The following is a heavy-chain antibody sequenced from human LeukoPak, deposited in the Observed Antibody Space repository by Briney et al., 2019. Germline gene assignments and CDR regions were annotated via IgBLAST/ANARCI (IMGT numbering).Heavy chain of an antibody. CDR3: AGTPYGGAPPNWFDP. J-gene: IGHJ5*02. V-gene: IGHV4-38-2*01. CDR2: FYHSGST. CDR1: GYSINSGYY. D-gene: IGHD4-23*01. Sequence: KPSETLSLTCAVSGYSINSGYYWGWIRQPPGKGLEWIGSFYHSGSTYYNPSLKSRVTISLDTSKNQFSLKLTSVTAADTAVYYCAGTPYGGAPPNWFDPWGQGTLVTVSS.